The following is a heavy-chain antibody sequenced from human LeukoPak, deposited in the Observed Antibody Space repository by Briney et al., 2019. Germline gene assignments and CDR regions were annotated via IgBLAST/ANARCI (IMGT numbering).Heavy chain of an antibody. CDR1: GFTFSSYG. J-gene: IGHJ3*02. CDR3: AKELDIVVVVAATTDAFDI. Sequence: GGSLRLSCAASGFTFSSYGMHWVRQAPGKGLEWVAFIRYDGSNKYYADSVKGRFTISRDNSKNTLYLQMNSLRAVDTAVYYCAKELDIVVVVAATTDAFDIWGQGTMVTVSS. CDR2: IRYDGSNK. D-gene: IGHD2-15*01. V-gene: IGHV3-30*02.